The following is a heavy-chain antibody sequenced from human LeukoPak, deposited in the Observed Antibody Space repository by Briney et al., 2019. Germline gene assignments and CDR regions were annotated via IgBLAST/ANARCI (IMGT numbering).Heavy chain of an antibody. V-gene: IGHV1-69*13. D-gene: IGHD1-7*01. J-gene: IGHJ6*03. CDR2: IIPIFGTA. CDR3: ARGGYNWNYVHYYYYMDV. CDR1: GYTFTGYY. Sequence: GASVKVSCKASGYTFTGYYMHWVRQAPGQGLEWMGGIIPIFGTANYAQKFQGRVTITADESTSTAYMELSSLRSEDTAVYYCARGGYNWNYVHYYYYMDVWGKGTTVTVSS.